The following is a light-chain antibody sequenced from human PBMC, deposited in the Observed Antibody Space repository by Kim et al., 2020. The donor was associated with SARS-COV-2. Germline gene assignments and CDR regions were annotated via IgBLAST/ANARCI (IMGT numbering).Light chain of an antibody. CDR2: GAS. CDR3: QQYEWWYT. CDR1: QSVSRNY. Sequence: IVLTQSPGTLSLSPGERATLSCRASQSVSRNYLAWYQQKPGQAPRLLVYGASSRAPGIPDRFSGSGSGTDFSLTISRLEPEDFAVYFCQQYEWWYTFGQGTKLEI. J-gene: IGKJ2*01. V-gene: IGKV3-20*01.